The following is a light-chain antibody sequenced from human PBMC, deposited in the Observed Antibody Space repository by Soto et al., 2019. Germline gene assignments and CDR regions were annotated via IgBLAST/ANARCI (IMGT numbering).Light chain of an antibody. CDR1: QSVSSN. V-gene: IGKV3-15*01. J-gene: IGKJ1*01. Sequence: EIVMTHSPATLSVSLGERATLSFRASQSVSSNLAWYQQKPGQAPRLLIYGASTRATGIPARFSGTGSGTEFILTITNLQPEDFATYYCLQHTYMWSFGQGTKVDNK. CDR2: GAS. CDR3: LQHTYMWS.